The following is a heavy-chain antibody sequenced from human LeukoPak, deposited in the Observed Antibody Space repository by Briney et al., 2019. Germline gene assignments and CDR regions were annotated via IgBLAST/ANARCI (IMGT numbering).Heavy chain of an antibody. J-gene: IGHJ5*02. CDR2: ISSSGSTI. Sequence: GGSLRLSCAASGFTFSSYEMDWVRQAPGKGLEWVSYISSSGSTIYYADSVKGRFTISRDNAKNSLYLQMNSLRAEDTAVYYCARGFAYCGGDCLNWFDPWGQGTLVTVSS. CDR1: GFTFSSYE. CDR3: ARGFAYCGGDCLNWFDP. D-gene: IGHD2-21*02. V-gene: IGHV3-48*03.